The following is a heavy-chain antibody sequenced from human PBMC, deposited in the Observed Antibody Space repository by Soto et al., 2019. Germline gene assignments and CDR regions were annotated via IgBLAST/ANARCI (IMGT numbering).Heavy chain of an antibody. V-gene: IGHV4-59*08. D-gene: IGHD3-10*01. CDR3: ARHAGRGVYYYYMDV. CDR1: GFSITSYY. J-gene: IGHJ6*03. Sequence: SETLSLTCTFSGFSITSYYWTLIRRPPGKGLEWIGYISYSGSTNSNPSLKSRVAISVDASKNQFSLKLSSVTAADTAVYYCARHAGRGVYYYYMDVWGKGTTVTVSS. CDR2: ISYSGST.